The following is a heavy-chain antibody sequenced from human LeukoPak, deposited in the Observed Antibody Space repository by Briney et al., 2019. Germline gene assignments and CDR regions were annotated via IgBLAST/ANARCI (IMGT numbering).Heavy chain of an antibody. D-gene: IGHD1-20*01. Sequence: GASVKVSCKASGYTFTTYYMHWVRQAPGQGLEWMGGIIPIFGTANYAQKFQGRVTITADESTSTAYMELSSLRSEDTAVYYCASSITGINTNWFDPWGQGTLVTVSS. V-gene: IGHV1-69*13. CDR3: ASSITGINTNWFDP. J-gene: IGHJ5*02. CDR2: IIPIFGTA. CDR1: GYTFTTYY.